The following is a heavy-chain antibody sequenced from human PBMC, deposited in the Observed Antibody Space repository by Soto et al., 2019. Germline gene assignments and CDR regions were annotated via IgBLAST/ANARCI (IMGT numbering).Heavy chain of an antibody. D-gene: IGHD2-21*02. J-gene: IGHJ4*02. CDR2: IKSKTDGGTT. V-gene: IGHV3-15*01. CDR3: TTETMVVTPLFSD. Sequence: EVQLVESGGGLVKPGGSLRLSCAASGFTFSNAWMSWVRQAPGKGLEGVGRIKSKTDGGTTDYAAPVKGRFTIPRDDSNNTLYLQMNSLKTEDTAVYYCTTETMVVTPLFSDWGQGTLVTVSS. CDR1: GFTFSNAW.